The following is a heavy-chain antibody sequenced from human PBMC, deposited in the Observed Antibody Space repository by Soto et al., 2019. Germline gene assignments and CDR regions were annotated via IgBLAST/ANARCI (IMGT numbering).Heavy chain of an antibody. CDR1: GFTFSTFG. Sequence: PGGYLTLSCAASGFTFSTFGMHWVRQAPGEGLVWVAVIRYDVSNNYYADSGKSRFTIARDNSKNTLSLQMNSLRAEDTAVYYCARDASVRASYSGSAYYAMDVWGRGTTVTVSS. CDR2: IRYDVSNN. CDR3: ARDASVRASYSGSAYYAMDV. V-gene: IGHV3-33*01. D-gene: IGHD2-15*01. J-gene: IGHJ6*02.